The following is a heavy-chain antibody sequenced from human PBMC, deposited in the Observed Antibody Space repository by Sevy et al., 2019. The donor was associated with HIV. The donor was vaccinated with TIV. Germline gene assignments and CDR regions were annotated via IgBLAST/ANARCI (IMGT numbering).Heavy chain of an antibody. CDR3: ARGWGGPYYYGMDV. V-gene: IGHV3-48*03. CDR2: ISSSDVTK. D-gene: IGHD3-16*01. CDR1: GFTFRNYE. Sequence: GGSLRLSCAASGFTFRNYEMNWVRQAPGKGLEWISYISSSDVTKYYADSVKGRFTISRDNAKNSLYLQMNSLRAEDTAVYYCARGWGGPYYYGMDVWGQGTTVTVSS. J-gene: IGHJ6*02.